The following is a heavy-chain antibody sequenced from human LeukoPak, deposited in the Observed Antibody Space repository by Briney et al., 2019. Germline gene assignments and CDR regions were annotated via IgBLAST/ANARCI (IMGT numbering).Heavy chain of an antibody. Sequence: SETLSLTCTVSGGSSSSSIYYWGWIRQAPGKGLEWIGSVYYSGSTYYNPSLKSRVTISVDTSKNQFSLKVNSVTAADTAIYYCARHRHASPEASIDYWGQGTLVTVSS. CDR2: VYYSGST. V-gene: IGHV4-39*01. CDR1: GGSSSSSIYY. J-gene: IGHJ4*02. CDR3: ARHRHASPEASIDY.